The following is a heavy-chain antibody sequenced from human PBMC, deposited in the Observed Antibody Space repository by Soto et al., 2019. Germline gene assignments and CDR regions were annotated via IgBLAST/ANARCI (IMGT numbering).Heavy chain of an antibody. D-gene: IGHD6-13*01. V-gene: IGHV3-30-3*01. CDR1: GFTFSRYA. CDR2: ISYDGSNK. J-gene: IGHJ4*02. Sequence: QVQLVESGGGVVQPGRSLRLSCAASGFTFSRYAMHWVRQAPGKGLEWVAVISYDGSNKYYADSVKGRFTISRDNFKNTLYLQMNSLRAEDTAVYYCARAESSSWHNFDYWGQGHLVTVSS. CDR3: ARAESSSWHNFDY.